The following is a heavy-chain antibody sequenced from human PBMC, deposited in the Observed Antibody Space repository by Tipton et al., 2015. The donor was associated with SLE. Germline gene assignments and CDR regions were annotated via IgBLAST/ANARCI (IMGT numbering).Heavy chain of an antibody. V-gene: IGHV4-59*01. CDR2: IYYSGST. J-gene: IGHJ6*02. D-gene: IGHD6-13*01. Sequence: TLSLTCTVSGFSFSSYYWSWIRQPPGKGLEWIGYIYYSGSTNYNPSLKSRVTISVDTSKNQFSLKLNSVTAADTAVYYCARRGALAAAGVYYYYGMDVWGQGTTVTVSS. CDR3: ARRGALAAAGVYYYYGMDV. CDR1: GFSFSSYY.